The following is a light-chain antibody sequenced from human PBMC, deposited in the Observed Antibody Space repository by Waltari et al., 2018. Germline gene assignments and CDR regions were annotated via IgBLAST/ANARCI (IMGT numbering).Light chain of an antibody. CDR1: QSVSSY. CDR3: QQRSNWPPSIT. V-gene: IGKV3-11*01. Sequence: EIVLTQSPATLSLSPGERATLSCRASQSVSSYLAWYQQKPGHAPRLLIYDASTRATGIPARFSGSGSGTDFTLTISSLEPEDFAVYYCQQRSNWPPSITFGQGTRLEIK. CDR2: DAS. J-gene: IGKJ5*01.